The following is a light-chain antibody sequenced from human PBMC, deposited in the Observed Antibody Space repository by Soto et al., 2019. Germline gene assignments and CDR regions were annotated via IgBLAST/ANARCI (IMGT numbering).Light chain of an antibody. Sequence: DIQMTQSPSSLSASVGERVTIACQASQDINYYLNWYQQKPGKAPNLLIYDTSNLETGVPSRFSGSGSGTDFSLTISSLQPEDIGTYYCQQYGDSPFTFGPGTKVHIK. CDR3: QQYGDSPFT. V-gene: IGKV1-33*01. CDR1: QDINYY. J-gene: IGKJ3*01. CDR2: DTS.